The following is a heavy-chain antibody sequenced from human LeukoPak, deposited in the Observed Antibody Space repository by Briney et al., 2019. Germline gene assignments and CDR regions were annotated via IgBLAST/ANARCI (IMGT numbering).Heavy chain of an antibody. D-gene: IGHD2-2*01. CDR1: GYSFTSYW. J-gene: IGHJ6*02. CDR2: IYPGDSDT. Sequence: GESLKISCKGSGYSFTSYWIGWVRQMPGKGLGWMGIIYPGDSDTRYSPSFQGQVTISADKSISTAYLQWSSLKASDTAMYYCARFHCSSTSCPEGYYYYGMDVWGQGTTVTVSS. V-gene: IGHV5-51*01. CDR3: ARFHCSSTSCPEGYYYYGMDV.